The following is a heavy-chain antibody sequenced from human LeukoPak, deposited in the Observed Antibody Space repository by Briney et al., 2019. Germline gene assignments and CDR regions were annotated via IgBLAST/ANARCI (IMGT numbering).Heavy chain of an antibody. Sequence: GGSLRLSCAASGFTFSSYWMSWVRQAPGKGLEWVANIKPDGSDKYYVDSVKGRFTISRDNAKNSLYLQMNSLRAEDTAVYYCARDYRITIFGVDAIWGYFDYWGQGTLVTVSS. V-gene: IGHV3-7*01. CDR1: GFTFSSYW. CDR2: IKPDGSDK. J-gene: IGHJ4*02. D-gene: IGHD3-3*01. CDR3: ARDYRITIFGVDAIWGYFDY.